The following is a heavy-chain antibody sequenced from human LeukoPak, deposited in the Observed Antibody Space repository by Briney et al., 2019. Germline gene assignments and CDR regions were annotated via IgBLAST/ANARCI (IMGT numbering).Heavy chain of an antibody. CDR2: IYYSGST. V-gene: IGHV4-39*02. J-gene: IGHJ4*02. D-gene: IGHD3-3*01. CDR3: ARDEWSIFAD. CDR1: GGSISSRSYY. Sequence: SETLSLTCTVSGGSISSRSYYWGWIRQPPGKGLEWIGSIYYSGSTYYNPSLKSRVTISVDTSKNQFSLKLSSVTAADTAVYYCARDEWSIFADWGQGTLVTVSS.